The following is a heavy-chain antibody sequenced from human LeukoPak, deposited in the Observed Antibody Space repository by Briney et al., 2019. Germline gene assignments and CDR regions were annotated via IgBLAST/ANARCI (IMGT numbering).Heavy chain of an antibody. CDR2: IYSGGST. D-gene: IGHD3-16*01. CDR1: GFSVSSNP. Sequence: TGGSLRLSCAASGFSVSSNPMSWVRQAPGKGLEWVSVIYSGGSTTYAESVKGRFTISRDNSKNTLYLQKNSLRAEDTAVYYCARDNLVRGGGSYGVFDYWGQGTLVTVSS. J-gene: IGHJ4*02. V-gene: IGHV3-66*01. CDR3: ARDNLVRGGGSYGVFDY.